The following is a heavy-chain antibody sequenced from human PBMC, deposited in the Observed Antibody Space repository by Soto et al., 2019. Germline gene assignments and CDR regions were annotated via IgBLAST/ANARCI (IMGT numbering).Heavy chain of an antibody. V-gene: IGHV3-23*01. CDR3: AKGYCSSSSCEKLNPFRVKDYYNGMDV. CDR2: ISASGGST. CDR1: GFTLSSYA. J-gene: IGHJ6*02. Sequence: EVHLLESGGGLVQPGGSLRLSCAASGFTLSSYAMSWVRQAPGKGLEWVSGISASGGSTYYADSVKGRFTISRDSSKNTLYLQMISLRAEDTAVYHCAKGYCSSSSCEKLNPFRVKDYYNGMDVWGQGTTVTVSS. D-gene: IGHD2-2*01.